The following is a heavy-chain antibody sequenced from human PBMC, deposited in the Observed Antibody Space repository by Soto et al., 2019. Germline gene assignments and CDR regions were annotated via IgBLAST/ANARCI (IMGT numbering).Heavy chain of an antibody. CDR3: ASPWVVVAVNDAFDI. Sequence: EVQLVESGGGLVQPGGSLRLSCAASGFTFSSYSMNWVRQAPGKGLEWVSYISSSSSTIYYADSVKGRFTISRDNAKYSLYLQMNSLRAEDTAVYYCASPWVVVAVNDAFDIWGQGTMVTVSS. V-gene: IGHV3-48*01. J-gene: IGHJ3*02. D-gene: IGHD2-15*01. CDR1: GFTFSSYS. CDR2: ISSSSSTI.